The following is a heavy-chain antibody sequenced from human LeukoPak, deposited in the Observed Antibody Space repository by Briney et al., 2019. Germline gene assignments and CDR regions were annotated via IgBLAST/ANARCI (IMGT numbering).Heavy chain of an antibody. CDR1: GYTFTSYA. CDR3: ARLDSSGYYYYHYGMDV. CDR2: INTNTGNP. J-gene: IGHJ6*02. D-gene: IGHD3-22*01. V-gene: IGHV7-4-1*02. Sequence: ASVKASCKASGYTFTSYAMNWVRQAPGQGLEWMGWINTNTGNPTYAQGFTGRFVFSLDTSVSTAYLQISSLKAEDTAVYYCARLDSSGYYYYHYGMDVWGQGTTVTVSS.